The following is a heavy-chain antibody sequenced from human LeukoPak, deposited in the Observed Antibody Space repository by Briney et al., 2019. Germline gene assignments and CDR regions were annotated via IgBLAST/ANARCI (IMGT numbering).Heavy chain of an antibody. D-gene: IGHD1-14*01. CDR3: ARGRYGRYAFDI. CDR2: INWNGGST. J-gene: IGHJ3*02. V-gene: IGHV3-20*04. Sequence: GGSLRLSCAASGFTFDDYAMHWVRQAPGKGLEWVSGINWNGGSTGYADSVKGRFTISRDNAKNSLYLQMNSLRAEDTALYYCARGRYGRYAFDIWGQGTMVTVSS. CDR1: GFTFDDYA.